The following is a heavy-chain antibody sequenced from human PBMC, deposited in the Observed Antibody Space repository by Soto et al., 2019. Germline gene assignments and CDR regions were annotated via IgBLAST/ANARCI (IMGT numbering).Heavy chain of an antibody. CDR1: GGSTSSSSYY. CDR3: ARHGVSGSSWYVSWFDP. J-gene: IGHJ5*02. CDR2: IYYSGST. V-gene: IGHV4-39*01. D-gene: IGHD6-13*01. Sequence: SETLSLTCPVSGGSTSSSSYYWGWIRQPPGKGLEWIGSIYYSGSTYYNPSLKSRVTISVDTSKNQFSLKLSSVTAADTAVYYCARHGVSGSSWYVSWFDPWGQGTLVTVSS.